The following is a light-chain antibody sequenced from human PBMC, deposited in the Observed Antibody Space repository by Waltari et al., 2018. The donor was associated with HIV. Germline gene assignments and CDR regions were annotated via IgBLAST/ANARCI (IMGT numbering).Light chain of an antibody. CDR2: DVS. CDR3: CSYAGSSTYV. Sequence: QSALTQPASVSGSPGQSITISCTGTSSDVGGYNYVPRYQQHPGKAPKLMIYDVSKRPSGVSNRFSGSKSGNTASLTISGLQAEDEADYYCCSYAGSSTYVFGTGTKVTVL. V-gene: IGLV2-23*02. J-gene: IGLJ1*01. CDR1: SSDVGGYNY.